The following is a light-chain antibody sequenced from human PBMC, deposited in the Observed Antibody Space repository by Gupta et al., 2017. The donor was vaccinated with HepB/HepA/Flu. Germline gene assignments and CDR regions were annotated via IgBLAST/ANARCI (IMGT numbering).Light chain of an antibody. J-gene: IGLJ2*01. CDR3: QAWDSSHVV. V-gene: IGLV3-1*01. CDR1: KLGDKY. Sequence: SYDLTPPPSVSVSPGQTAIITCSGDKLGDKYACWYQQKPGQSPVLVIYQDSKRPSGIPERFSGSNSGNTATLTISGTQAMDEADYYCQAWDSSHVVFGGGTKLTVL. CDR2: QDS.